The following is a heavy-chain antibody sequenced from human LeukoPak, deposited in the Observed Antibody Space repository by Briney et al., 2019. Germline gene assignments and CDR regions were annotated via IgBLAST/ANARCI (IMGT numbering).Heavy chain of an antibody. CDR3: AXXYDXLXXXYTPYWXDP. CDR2: ITPIXDIA. D-gene: IGHD3-9*01. J-gene: IGHJ5*02. V-gene: IGHV1-69*04. CDR1: GGSFSNYA. Sequence: SVKVSCKASGGSFSNYAFSWVRQAPGQGLEWMGRITPIXDIATYIXKFQGRVTITANKFTSTAYMELSSLTSEDTAVYYCAXXYDXLXXXYTPYWXDPWGQGTLVTVSS.